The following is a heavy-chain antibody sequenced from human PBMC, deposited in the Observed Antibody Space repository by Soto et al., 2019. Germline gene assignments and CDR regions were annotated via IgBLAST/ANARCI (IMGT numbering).Heavy chain of an antibody. V-gene: IGHV4-39*01. D-gene: IGHD2-15*01. CDR3: ARHLTYCSAGSCYSDFPYYGMDV. Sequence: PSETLSLTCTVSGGSISSSSYYWGWILQPPGKGLEWIGSIYYSGSTYYNPSLKSRVTISVDTSKNQFSLKLSSVTAADTAVYYCARHLTYCSAGSCYSDFPYYGMDVWGQGTTVTVS. CDR2: IYYSGST. CDR1: GGSISSSSYY. J-gene: IGHJ6*02.